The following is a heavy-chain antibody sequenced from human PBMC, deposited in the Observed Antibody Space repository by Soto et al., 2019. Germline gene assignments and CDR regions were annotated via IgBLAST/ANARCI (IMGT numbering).Heavy chain of an antibody. D-gene: IGHD4-4*01. CDR1: GYTFTGYY. CDR3: ARELVDYSTYYYYYYGMDV. CDR2: INPNSGGT. V-gene: IGHV1-2*04. Sequence: GASVKVSCKASGYTFTGYYMHWVRQAPGQGLEWMGWINPNSGGTNYAQKFQGWVTMTRDTSISTAYMELSRLRSDDTAVYYCARELVDYSTYYYYYYGMDVCGQGTTVTVYS. J-gene: IGHJ6*02.